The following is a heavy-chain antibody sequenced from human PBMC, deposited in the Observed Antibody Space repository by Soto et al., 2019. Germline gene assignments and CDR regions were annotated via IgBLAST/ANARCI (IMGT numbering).Heavy chain of an antibody. D-gene: IGHD7-27*01. CDR2: IFDSGTT. J-gene: IGHJ4*02. V-gene: IGHV4-30-4*01. CDR3: ARGPSGDKVHY. CDR1: GGSITSDYSC. Sequence: QVQLQESGPGLVKPSQTLSLTCTVSGGSITSDYSCWSWIRQPPGEGLEWIGHIFDSGTTYTNPPLRRQVAISLDTSKNPFSLTLSSVTAADTAVYYCARGPSGDKVHYWGQGALVTVSS.